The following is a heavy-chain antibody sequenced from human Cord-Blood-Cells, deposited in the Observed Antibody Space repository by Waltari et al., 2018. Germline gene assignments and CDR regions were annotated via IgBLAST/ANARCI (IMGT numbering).Heavy chain of an antibody. CDR3: ARRTLLRYFDY. D-gene: IGHD3-9*01. V-gene: IGHV4-39*01. Sequence: QLQLQESGPGLVKPSETLSLTCTASGGSISSSSYYWGWIRQPPGKGLEWIGSIYYSGSTYYNPSLKSRVTISVDTSKNQFSLKLSSVTAADTAVYYCARRTLLRYFDYWGQGTLVTVSS. CDR2: IYYSGST. CDR1: GGSISSSSYY. J-gene: IGHJ4*02.